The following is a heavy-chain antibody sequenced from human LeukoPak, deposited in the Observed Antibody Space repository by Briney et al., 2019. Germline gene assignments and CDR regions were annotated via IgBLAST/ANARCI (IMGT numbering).Heavy chain of an antibody. CDR1: GGSISSYY. V-gene: IGHV4-59*08. CDR2: IYNSGSI. Sequence: SETLSLTCTVSGGSISSYYWSWIRQPPGKGLEWIGYIYNSGSINYNPSLKSRVTTSVGTSKKQFSLKLSSVTAADTAVYYCARLRITGGHYYQHGLDVWGQGTTVTVSS. J-gene: IGHJ6*02. CDR3: ARLRITGGHYYQHGLDV. D-gene: IGHD2-8*02.